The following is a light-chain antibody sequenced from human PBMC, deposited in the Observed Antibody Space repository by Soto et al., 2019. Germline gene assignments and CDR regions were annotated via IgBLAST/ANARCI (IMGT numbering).Light chain of an antibody. CDR3: SSYTSSSKV. V-gene: IGLV2-14*01. J-gene: IGLJ1*01. Sequence: QSALTQPAAVSGSPGQSITISCTGTSSDVGGYNYVSWYQQHPGKAPKLMIYEVSNRPSGVSNRFSGSKSGNTASLTISGLQAEDEADYYRSSYTSSSKVFGTGTKLTVL. CDR1: SSDVGGYNY. CDR2: EVS.